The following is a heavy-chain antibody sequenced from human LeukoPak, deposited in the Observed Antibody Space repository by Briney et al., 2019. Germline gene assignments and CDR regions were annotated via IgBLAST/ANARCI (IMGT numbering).Heavy chain of an antibody. J-gene: IGHJ4*02. CDR3: ARERTYYFDY. V-gene: IGHV4-59*12. CDR1: GGSISSYY. Sequence: SETLSLTCTVSGGSISSYYWSWIRQPPGKGLEWIGYIYYSGSTNYNPSLKSRVTISVDTSKNQFSLKLSSMTAADTAVYYCARERTYYFDYWGQGTQVTVSS. CDR2: IYYSGST.